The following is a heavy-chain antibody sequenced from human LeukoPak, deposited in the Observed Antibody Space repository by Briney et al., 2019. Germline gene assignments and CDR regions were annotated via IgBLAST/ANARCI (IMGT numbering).Heavy chain of an antibody. CDR2: ISYDGRNK. V-gene: IGHV3-30*18. D-gene: IGHD2-2*01. CDR1: GFTFSTYG. J-gene: IGHJ3*02. Sequence: GRSLRLSCAASGFTFSTYGMHWVRQAPGKGLEWVAVISYDGRNKYYADSVKGRFTISRDNSKNTLYLQMNSLRPEDTAVYYCAKDPEHCTTTSCYPAGAFDIWGQGTMVTVSS. CDR3: AKDPEHCTTTSCYPAGAFDI.